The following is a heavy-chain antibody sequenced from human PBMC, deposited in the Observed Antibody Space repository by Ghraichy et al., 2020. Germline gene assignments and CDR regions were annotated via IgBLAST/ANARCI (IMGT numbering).Heavy chain of an antibody. CDR3: ARQPGAKNYYDSRGGVDY. CDR2: INHSGST. Sequence: SETLSLTCAVYGGSFSGYYWSWIRQPPGKGLEWIGEINHSGSTNYNPSLKSRVTISVDTSKNQFSLKLSSVTAADTAVYYCARQPGAKNYYDSRGGVDYWGQGTLVTVSS. J-gene: IGHJ4*02. V-gene: IGHV4-34*01. D-gene: IGHD3-22*01. CDR1: GGSFSGYY.